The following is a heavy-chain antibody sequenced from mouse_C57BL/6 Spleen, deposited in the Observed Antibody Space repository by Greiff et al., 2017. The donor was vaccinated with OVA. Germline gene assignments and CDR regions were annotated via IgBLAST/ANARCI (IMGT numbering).Heavy chain of an antibody. D-gene: IGHD3-2*02. J-gene: IGHJ2*01. Sequence: EVKLVESGGDLVKPGGSLKLSCAASGFTFSSYGMSWVRQTPDKRLEWVATISSGGSYTYYPDSVKGRFTISRDNAKNTLYLQMSSLKSEDTAMYYCARLDSSGWGDYWGQGTTLTVSS. CDR1: GFTFSSYG. V-gene: IGHV5-6*01. CDR3: ARLDSSGWGDY. CDR2: ISSGGSYT.